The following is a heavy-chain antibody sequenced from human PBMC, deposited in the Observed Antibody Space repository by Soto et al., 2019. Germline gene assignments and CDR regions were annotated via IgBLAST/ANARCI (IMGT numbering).Heavy chain of an antibody. CDR1: GYTFTSYG. J-gene: IGHJ4*02. D-gene: IGHD3-22*01. Sequence: QVQLVQSGAEVKKPGASVKVSCKASGYTFTSYGISWVRQAPGQGLEWMGWISAYNGNTNYAQKLQGRDTMTTDTSTSTGYLVLRSLRSGDPAVFYCARDRYDSSGYYAHWGQGTLVTVSS. CDR3: ARDRYDSSGYYAH. CDR2: ISAYNGNT. V-gene: IGHV1-18*01.